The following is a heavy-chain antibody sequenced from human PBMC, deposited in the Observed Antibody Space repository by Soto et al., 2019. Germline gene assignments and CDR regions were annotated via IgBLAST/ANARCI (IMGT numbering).Heavy chain of an antibody. Sequence: EVQLVESGGGLVQPGGSLRLSCAASGFTVSSNYMSWVRQAPGKGLEWVSVIYSGGSTYYAASVKGRFTIYRDNSKNTLYLQMNSLRAEDTAVYYCARGPAQVPLIDYWGQGTLVTVSS. J-gene: IGHJ4*02. V-gene: IGHV3-66*01. CDR2: IYSGGST. CDR1: GFTVSSNY. CDR3: ARGPAQVPLIDY.